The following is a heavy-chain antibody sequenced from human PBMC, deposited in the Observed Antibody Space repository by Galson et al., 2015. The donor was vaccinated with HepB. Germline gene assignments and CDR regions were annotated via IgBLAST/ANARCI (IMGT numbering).Heavy chain of an antibody. V-gene: IGHV3-48*01. D-gene: IGHD3-10*01. CDR3: ARYGSGSNYKDPFDH. Sequence: SLRLSCAASGFSFSSHAMNWVRQAPGRGLEWVSYITRGSDRIHYAESVQGRFTVSRDNAKNSLYLQMDSLRAEDTAVYYCARYGSGSNYKDPFDHWGQGTLVTVSS. CDR2: ITRGSDRI. CDR1: GFSFSSHA. J-gene: IGHJ4*02.